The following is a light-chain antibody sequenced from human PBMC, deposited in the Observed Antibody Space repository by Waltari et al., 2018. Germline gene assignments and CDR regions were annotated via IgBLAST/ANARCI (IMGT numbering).Light chain of an antibody. Sequence: SYVLTQPPSASVATGETARITCGGDNVGSKSVHWYQQKPGQAPLLVVYDDTARPSGIPDRFSASNYGNTATLTISRVENGDEADYYCQVWDTTSDRVVFGGGTKLTVL. CDR3: QVWDTTSDRVV. J-gene: IGLJ2*01. V-gene: IGLV3-21*02. CDR1: NVGSKS. CDR2: DDT.